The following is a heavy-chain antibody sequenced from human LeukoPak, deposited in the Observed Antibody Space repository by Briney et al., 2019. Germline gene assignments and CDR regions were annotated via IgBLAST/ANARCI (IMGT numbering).Heavy chain of an antibody. D-gene: IGHD6-6*01. V-gene: IGHV1-2*02. CDR3: ARWYSSSSYFDY. CDR2: INPNSGGT. Sequence: ASVKVSCKASGYTFTGYYMHWVRQAPGQGLEWKGWINPNSGGTNYAQKFQGRVTMTRDTSISTAYMELSRLRSDDTAVYYCARWYSSSSYFDYWGQGTLVTVSS. CDR1: GYTFTGYY. J-gene: IGHJ4*02.